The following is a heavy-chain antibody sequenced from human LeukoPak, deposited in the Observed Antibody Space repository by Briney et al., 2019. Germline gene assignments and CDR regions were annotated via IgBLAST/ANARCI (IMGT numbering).Heavy chain of an antibody. Sequence: ASVKVSCKASGYTFTSYGISWVRQAPGQGLEWMGWISAYNGNTNYAQKLQGRVTMTTDTSTSTAYIELRSLRSDDTAVYYCARRARLWWYYFDYWGQGTLVTVSS. CDR2: ISAYNGNT. CDR3: ARRARLWWYYFDY. J-gene: IGHJ4*02. CDR1: GYTFTSYG. D-gene: IGHD4/OR15-4a*01. V-gene: IGHV1-18*01.